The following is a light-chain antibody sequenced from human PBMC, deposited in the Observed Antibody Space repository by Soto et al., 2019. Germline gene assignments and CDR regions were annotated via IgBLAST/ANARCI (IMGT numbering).Light chain of an antibody. J-gene: IGLJ1*01. CDR3: AAWDDSLNGLV. V-gene: IGLV1-44*01. CDR2: SNN. CDR1: SSNIGSNT. Sequence: VLTQLPSASGTPGQRVTISCSGSSSNIGSNTVNWYQQLPGTAPKLLIYSNNQRPSGVPDRFSGSKSGTSASLAISGLQSEDEADYYCAAWDDSLNGLVFGTGTKVTVL.